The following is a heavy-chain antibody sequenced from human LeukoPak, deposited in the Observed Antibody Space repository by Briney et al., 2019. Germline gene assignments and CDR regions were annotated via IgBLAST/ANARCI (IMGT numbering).Heavy chain of an antibody. CDR3: AAYCSSTNCRFDY. D-gene: IGHD2-2*01. CDR2: IWYDGFNK. CDR1: GFTFSSYV. V-gene: IGHV3-33*01. Sequence: TGGSLRLSCAASGFTFSSYVMHWVRQAPGKGLEWVAVIWYDGFNKYYADSVKGRFTISRDNSKNTLYLQMNSLRAEDTAVYYCAAYCSSTNCRFDYWGQGTLVTVSS. J-gene: IGHJ4*02.